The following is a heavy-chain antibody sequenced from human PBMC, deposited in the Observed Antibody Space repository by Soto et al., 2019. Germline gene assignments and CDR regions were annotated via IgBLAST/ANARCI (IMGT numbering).Heavy chain of an antibody. CDR3: ATKYYSYYYYGMDV. CDR2: IDPSDSYT. V-gene: IGHV5-10-1*01. J-gene: IGHJ6*02. Sequence: GESLKISCKGSGYSFTSYWISWVRQMPGKGLEWMGRIDPSDSYTNYSPSFQGHVTISADKSISTVYLQWSSLKASDTAMYYCATKYYSYYYYGMDVWGQGTTVTVSS. CDR1: GYSFTSYW. D-gene: IGHD3-10*01.